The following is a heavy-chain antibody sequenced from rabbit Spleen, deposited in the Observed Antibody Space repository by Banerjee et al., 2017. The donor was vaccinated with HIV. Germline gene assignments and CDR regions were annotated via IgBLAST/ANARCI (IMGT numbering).Heavy chain of an antibody. CDR1: GFSFSTYYY. CDR3: ARDPYGASKRYYFDL. Sequence: QQQLEESGGGLVKPGGTLTLTCKASGFSFSTYYYMCWVRQAPGKGLEWIACIDTNDGDTDYANWPKGRFTISKTSSTTVTLQVTSLTAADTATYFCARDPYGASKRYYFDLWGQGTLVTVS. V-gene: IGHV1S45*01. J-gene: IGHJ4*01. CDR2: IDTNDGDT. D-gene: IGHD2-1*01.